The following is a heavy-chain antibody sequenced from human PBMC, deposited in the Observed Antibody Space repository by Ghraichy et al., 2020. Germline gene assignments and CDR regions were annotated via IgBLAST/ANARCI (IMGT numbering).Heavy chain of an antibody. J-gene: IGHJ4*02. D-gene: IGHD4-17*01. V-gene: IGHV4-39*01. Sequence: SETLSLTCTVSGGSISNSIYYWGWIRQPPGKGLEWIGGIHYNGNSYYNPSLKSRVTISVDTSKNQFSLELSSVTAADTAVYHCARQVPSHNGDQRTTFAYWGQGTLVTVSS. CDR2: IHYNGNS. CDR1: GGSISNSIYY. CDR3: ARQVPSHNGDQRTTFAY.